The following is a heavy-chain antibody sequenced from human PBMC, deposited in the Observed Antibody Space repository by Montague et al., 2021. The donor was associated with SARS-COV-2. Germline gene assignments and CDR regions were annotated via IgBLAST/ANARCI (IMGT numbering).Heavy chain of an antibody. CDR2: IYYRGST. Sequence: SETLSLTCTVSNGSINSYYWSWVRQPPGKRLEWIGYIYYRGSTNYNPSLESRVTMSIDTSKNQFSSKLRSVTAADTAVYFCARGGLHNWFDPWGQGTLVIVSS. CDR1: NGSINSYY. CDR3: ARGGLHNWFDP. J-gene: IGHJ5*02. V-gene: IGHV4-59*01.